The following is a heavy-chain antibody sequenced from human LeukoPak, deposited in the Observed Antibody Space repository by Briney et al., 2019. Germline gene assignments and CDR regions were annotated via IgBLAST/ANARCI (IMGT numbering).Heavy chain of an antibody. CDR1: GFTFSNYA. J-gene: IGHJ5*02. Sequence: SGGSLRLSCGASGFTFSNYAMNWVRQAPGEGLEWVSGISGSGGTTYYADSVKGRFTISRDNSKNTLYVQMNSLRVEDTAVYYCAKDQRATISTSNWFDPWGQGTLVTVSS. V-gene: IGHV3-23*01. CDR3: AKDQRATISTSNWFDP. D-gene: IGHD5-24*01. CDR2: ISGSGGTT.